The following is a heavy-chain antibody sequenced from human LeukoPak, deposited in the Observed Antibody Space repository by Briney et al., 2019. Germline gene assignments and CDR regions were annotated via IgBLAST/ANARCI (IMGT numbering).Heavy chain of an antibody. J-gene: IGHJ4*02. CDR3: AKDRRVTPAGVWDY. CDR2: IYYSGST. Sequence: ASETLSLTCTVSGGSISSYYWSWIRQPPGKGLEWIGYIYYSGSTNYNPSLKSRVTISVDTSKNQFSLKLSSVTAADTAVYYCAKDRRVTPAGVWDYWGQGTLVTVSS. CDR1: GGSISSYY. V-gene: IGHV4-59*01. D-gene: IGHD4-23*01.